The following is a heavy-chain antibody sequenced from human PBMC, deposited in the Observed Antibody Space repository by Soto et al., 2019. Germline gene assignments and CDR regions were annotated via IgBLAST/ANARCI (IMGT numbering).Heavy chain of an antibody. CDR3: AKGGYCSSTSCYEILFAP. V-gene: IGHV3-23*01. CDR2: ISGSGGST. CDR1: GFTFSSYA. J-gene: IGHJ5*02. Sequence: EVQLLESGGGLVQPGGSLRLSCAASGFTFSSYAMSWVRQAPGKGLEWVSAISGSGGSTYYADSVKGRFTISRDNSKNTLYLQMNSLRAEDTSVYYCAKGGYCSSTSCYEILFAPWGQGTLVPVST. D-gene: IGHD2-2*01.